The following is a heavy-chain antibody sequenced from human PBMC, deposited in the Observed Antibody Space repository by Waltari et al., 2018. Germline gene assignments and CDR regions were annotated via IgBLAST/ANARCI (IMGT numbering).Heavy chain of an antibody. D-gene: IGHD2-15*01. J-gene: IGHJ4*02. CDR2: IIPIFGTA. V-gene: IGHV1-69*01. Sequence: QVQLVQSGAEVKKPGSSVKVSCKASGGTFSSYAISWVRQAPGQGLEWMGGIIPIFGTANYAQKFQGRVTITADESTSTAYMELSSLRSEDTAVYYCASGSEGIVVVVAAIRFDYWGQGTLVTVSS. CDR3: ASGSEGIVVVVAAIRFDY. CDR1: GGTFSSYA.